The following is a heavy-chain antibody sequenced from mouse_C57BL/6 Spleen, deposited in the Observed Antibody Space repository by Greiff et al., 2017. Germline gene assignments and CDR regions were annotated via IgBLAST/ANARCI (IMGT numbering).Heavy chain of an antibody. Sequence: EVMLVESGGGLVKPGGSLKLSCAASGFTFSSYTMSWVRQTPEKRLEWVATISGGGGNTYYPDSVKGRFTISRDNAKNTLYLQMSSLRSEDTALYYCASKGAPWFAYWGQGTLVTVSA. CDR1: GFTFSSYT. V-gene: IGHV5-9*01. J-gene: IGHJ3*01. D-gene: IGHD3-1*01. CDR2: ISGGGGNT. CDR3: ASKGAPWFAY.